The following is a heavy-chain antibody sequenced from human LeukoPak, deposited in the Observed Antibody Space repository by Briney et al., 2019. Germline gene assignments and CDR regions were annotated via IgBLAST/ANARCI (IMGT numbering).Heavy chain of an antibody. CDR1: GFTFSSYG. Sequence: GRSLRLSCAASGFTFSSYGMHWVRRAPGKGLEWVAVISYDGSNKYYADSVKGRFTISRDNSKNTLYLQMNSLRAEDTAVYYCAKDWGSSSWFPNYYFDYWGQGTLVTVSS. CDR3: AKDWGSSSWFPNYYFDY. CDR2: ISYDGSNK. D-gene: IGHD6-13*01. J-gene: IGHJ4*02. V-gene: IGHV3-30*18.